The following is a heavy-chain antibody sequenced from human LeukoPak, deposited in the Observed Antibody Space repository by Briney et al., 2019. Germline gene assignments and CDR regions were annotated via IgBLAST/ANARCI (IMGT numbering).Heavy chain of an antibody. CDR3: AKGFGGWFHDAFDI. D-gene: IGHD6-19*01. J-gene: IGHJ3*02. Sequence: GGSLRLSCVASGFTFSSYAMSWVRQAPGKGLEWVSAISSRGDNTYYADSVKGRFTFSRDNSRNTLYLQMNSLTAEDTALYYCAKGFGGWFHDAFDIWGQGTMVTVSS. CDR1: GFTFSSYA. V-gene: IGHV3-23*01. CDR2: ISSRGDNT.